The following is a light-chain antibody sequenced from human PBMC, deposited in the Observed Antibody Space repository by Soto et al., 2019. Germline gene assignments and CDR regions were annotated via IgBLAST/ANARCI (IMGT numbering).Light chain of an antibody. CDR1: ESVNRN. CDR2: YAS. V-gene: IGKV3-15*01. Sequence: EVVMTQSPATLSVSPGERVTLSCRASESVNRNLACYQQQPGQGPSLLIYYASTRATGVPDRFTGSGSGTEFTLTIRSLQSEDVGVYHCQHYSNWPPTFGPGTKVEIK. J-gene: IGKJ3*01. CDR3: QHYSNWPPT.